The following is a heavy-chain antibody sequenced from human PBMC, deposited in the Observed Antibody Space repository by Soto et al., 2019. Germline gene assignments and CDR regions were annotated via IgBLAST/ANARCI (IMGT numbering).Heavy chain of an antibody. Sequence: PGGSLRLSCAASGFTFSDYYMSWIRQAPGKGLEWVSYISSSGSTIYYADSVKGRFTISRDNAKNSLYLQMNSLRAEDTAVYYCARENYGDYIHAFDIWGQGTMVTVSS. J-gene: IGHJ3*02. CDR1: GFTFSDYY. CDR3: ARENYGDYIHAFDI. V-gene: IGHV3-11*01. CDR2: ISSSGSTI. D-gene: IGHD4-17*01.